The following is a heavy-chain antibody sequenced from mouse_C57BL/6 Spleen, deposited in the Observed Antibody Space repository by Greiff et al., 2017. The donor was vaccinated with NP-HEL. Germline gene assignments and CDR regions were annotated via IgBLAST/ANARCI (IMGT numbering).Heavy chain of an antibody. J-gene: IGHJ3*01. V-gene: IGHV1-82*01. Sequence: QVQLKESGPELVKPGASVKISCKASGYAFSSSWMNWVKQRPGKGLEWIGRIYPGDGDTNYNGKFKGKATLTADKSSSTAYMQLSSLTSEDSAVYFCARSPPNWSGFAYWGQGTLVTVSA. D-gene: IGHD4-1*01. CDR1: GYAFSSSW. CDR2: IYPGDGDT. CDR3: ARSPPNWSGFAY.